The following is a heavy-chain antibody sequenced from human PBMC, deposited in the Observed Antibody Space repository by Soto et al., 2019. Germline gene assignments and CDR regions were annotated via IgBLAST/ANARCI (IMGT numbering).Heavy chain of an antibody. Sequence: QLQLQESGSGLVKPSQTLSLTCAVSGGSISSGGYSWSWIRQPPGKGLEWIGYIYHSGSTYYNPSPKSRVTITVDRSKNHFSLKLSSATTAATAVYYCARVPPGYYYGMDVWGQGTTVTVSS. J-gene: IGHJ6*02. CDR2: IYHSGST. V-gene: IGHV4-30-2*01. CDR3: ARVPPGYYYGMDV. CDR1: GGSISSGGYS.